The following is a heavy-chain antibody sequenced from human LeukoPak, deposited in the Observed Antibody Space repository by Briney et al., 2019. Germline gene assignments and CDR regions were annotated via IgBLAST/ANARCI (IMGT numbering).Heavy chain of an antibody. D-gene: IGHD3-10*01. CDR1: GGSISGYY. J-gene: IGHJ6*02. CDR3: ARVGGTNYYYYGMDV. Sequence: SETLSHTCTVSGGSISGYYWSWIRQPPGKGLEWIGYIYDSGSTNYNPSLKSRVTISVDTSKNQFSLKLSSVTAADMAVYYCARVGGTNYYYYGMDVWGQGTTVTVSS. V-gene: IGHV4-59*01. CDR2: IYDSGST.